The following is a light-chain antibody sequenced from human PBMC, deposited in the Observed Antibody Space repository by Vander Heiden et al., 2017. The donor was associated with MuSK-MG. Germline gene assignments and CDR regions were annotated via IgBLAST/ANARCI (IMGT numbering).Light chain of an antibody. Sequence: DIQMSQSPSSLSASVGDRVTITCRASQNIGSYFNWYQQKPVKAPKLLISTASSLQSGVPSRFSGSGSGTDFTLTISSLQPEDFATYYCQQSYGTPSTFGQWTKLEIK. V-gene: IGKV1-39*01. CDR3: QQSYGTPST. J-gene: IGKJ2*01. CDR1: QNIGSY. CDR2: TAS.